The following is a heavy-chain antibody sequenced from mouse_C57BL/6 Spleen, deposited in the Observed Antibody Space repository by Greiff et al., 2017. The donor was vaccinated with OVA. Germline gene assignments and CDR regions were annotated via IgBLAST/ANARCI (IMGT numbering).Heavy chain of an antibody. V-gene: IGHV1-7*01. J-gene: IGHJ4*01. CDR1: GYTFTSYW. CDR2: INPSSGYT. Sequence: VQRVESGAELAKPGASVKLSCKASGYTFTSYWMHWVKQRPGQGLEWIGYINPSSGYTKYNQKFKDKATLTADKSSSTAYMQLSSLTYEDSAVYYCARSGYDPYYAMDYWGQGTSVTVSS. D-gene: IGHD2-10*02. CDR3: ARSGYDPYYAMDY.